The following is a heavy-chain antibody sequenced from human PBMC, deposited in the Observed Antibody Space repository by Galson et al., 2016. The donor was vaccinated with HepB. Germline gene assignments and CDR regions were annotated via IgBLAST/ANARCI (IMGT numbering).Heavy chain of an antibody. CDR1: GSTFSRYG. CDR3: VRDWNYQPDY. CDR2: ISGYNDDT. J-gene: IGHJ4*02. Sequence: QSGADVKEPGASVKVSCKASGSTFSRYGISWMRQAPGQGLEWVAWISGYNDDTQYAQRFQGRVTVTKATTASIAYMELRSLRSDDTAVYFCVRDWNYQPDYWGPGTLVTVSS. D-gene: IGHD1-7*01. V-gene: IGHV1-18*01.